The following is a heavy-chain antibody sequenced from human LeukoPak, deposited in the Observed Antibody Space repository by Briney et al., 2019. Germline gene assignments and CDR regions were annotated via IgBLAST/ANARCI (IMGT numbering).Heavy chain of an antibody. CDR2: INPNGGGT. D-gene: IGHD6-19*01. CDR3: ARENNSGWYRKAAFDY. J-gene: IGHJ4*02. Sequence: ASVKVSCKASGYTFTGCYIHWVRQAPGQGLEWMGWINPNGGGTNYAQKFQGRVTLTRDTSISTAYMEVNSLESDDTAVYYCARENNSGWYRKAAFDYWGQGTLVTVTS. V-gene: IGHV1-2*02. CDR1: GYTFTGCY.